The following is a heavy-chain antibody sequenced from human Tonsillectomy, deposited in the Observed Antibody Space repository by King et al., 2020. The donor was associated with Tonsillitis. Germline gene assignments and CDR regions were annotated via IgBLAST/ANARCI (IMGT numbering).Heavy chain of an antibody. CDR3: ARLGRGGCLHRGFDY. CDR2: IYPGDSDA. D-gene: IGHD1-14*01. CDR1: GYSFTTSW. V-gene: IGHV5-51*03. J-gene: IGHJ4*02. Sequence: QLVQSGAEVKKPGESLKISCKGSGYSFTTSWIGWVRQTPGKGLEWMGIIYPGDSDAKYSPSFQGQVTFSVDKSISTAYLQWSSLKASDTAMYYCARLGRGGCLHRGFDYWGQGTLVTVSS.